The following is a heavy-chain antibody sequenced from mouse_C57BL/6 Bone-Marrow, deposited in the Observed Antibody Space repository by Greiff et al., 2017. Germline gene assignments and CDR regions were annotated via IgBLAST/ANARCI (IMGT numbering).Heavy chain of an antibody. D-gene: IGHD1-1*01. Sequence: EVQLLQSGAGLVKPGGSLKLSCAASGFTFSSYAMSWVRQTPGKRLEWVAYISGGGDDIYYADTVKGRVTISRDNARNTLYLQMSSLKSEDTAMYYCTREHEYYCSSYYWYIDVWGTGTTATVSA. CDR3: TREHEYYCSSYYWYIDV. V-gene: IGHV5-9-1*02. CDR1: GFTFSSYA. CDR2: ISGGGDDI. J-gene: IGHJ1*03.